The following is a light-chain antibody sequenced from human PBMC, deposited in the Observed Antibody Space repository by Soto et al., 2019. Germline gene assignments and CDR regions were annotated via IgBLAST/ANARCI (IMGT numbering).Light chain of an antibody. Sequence: DIVMTQSPLSLPVTPGEQASISCRSSQSLLHGNGYNYLDWYLQKPGQSPQLLIYLGSNRASGVPDRFSGSGSGTDFTLKISRVEAEDVGVYYCMQALQTPLTFGGGTKVEIK. CDR1: QSLLHGNGYNY. CDR3: MQALQTPLT. J-gene: IGKJ4*01. V-gene: IGKV2-28*01. CDR2: LGS.